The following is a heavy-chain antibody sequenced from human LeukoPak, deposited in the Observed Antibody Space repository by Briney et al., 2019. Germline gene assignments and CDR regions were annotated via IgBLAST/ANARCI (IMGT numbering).Heavy chain of an antibody. V-gene: IGHV1-2*02. J-gene: IGHJ5*02. CDR1: GYTFIGYY. CDR3: ARVAEEYRSSTSCPFDP. CDR2: INPNSGGT. Sequence: ASVKVSCKASGYTFIGYYMHWVRQAPGQGLEWMGWINPNSGGTHYAQNFQGRVTMTRDTSISTAYMELSRLVSDDTAVYYCARVAEEYRSSTSCPFDPWGQGTLVTVSS. D-gene: IGHD2-2*01.